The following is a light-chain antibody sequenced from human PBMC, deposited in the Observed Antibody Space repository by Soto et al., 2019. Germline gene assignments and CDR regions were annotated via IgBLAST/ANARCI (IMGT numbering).Light chain of an antibody. V-gene: IGKV3-20*01. CDR2: RAS. Sequence: IVLTQSPGPLSLPPGERATLSCRASQSVSSSYLAWYQQKPGQAPRLLIYRASSRATGIPDRFSGSGSGTDFTLTISRLEPEDFAVYYCQQYGSSPRTFGQGTKVEVK. J-gene: IGKJ1*01. CDR3: QQYGSSPRT. CDR1: QSVSSSY.